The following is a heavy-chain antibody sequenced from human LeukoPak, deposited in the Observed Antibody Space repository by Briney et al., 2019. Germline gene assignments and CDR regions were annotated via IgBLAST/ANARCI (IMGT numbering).Heavy chain of an antibody. D-gene: IGHD2-8*02. CDR3: ASRYCTGVNCFAASYMCMDV. CDR2: IKQDGSEK. CDR1: GLTFSRYW. Sequence: GGSLRLSCAASGLTFSRYWMTWFRQAPGKGLEWVANIKQDGSEKYYVGSVKGRFTISRDNADRSLYLQMTSLRVEDTAVYFCASRYCTGVNCFAASYMCMDVWGKGTTVTVSS. V-gene: IGHV3-7*01. J-gene: IGHJ6*03.